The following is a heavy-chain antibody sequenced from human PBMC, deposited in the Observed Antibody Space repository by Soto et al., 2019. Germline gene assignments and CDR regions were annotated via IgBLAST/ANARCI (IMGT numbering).Heavy chain of an antibody. CDR2: IYSGGGT. Sequence: PGGSLRLSCVASAFIVSNNYMSWVRQAPGKGLESVALIYSGGGTYYADSVKGRFTISRDDSNNMVYLQMNSLKIEDTAVYYCTTDSYSTITIVRFDYWGHGTLVTVSS. D-gene: IGHD2-8*01. V-gene: IGHV3-66*01. CDR1: AFIVSNNY. CDR3: TTDSYSTITIVRFDY. J-gene: IGHJ4*01.